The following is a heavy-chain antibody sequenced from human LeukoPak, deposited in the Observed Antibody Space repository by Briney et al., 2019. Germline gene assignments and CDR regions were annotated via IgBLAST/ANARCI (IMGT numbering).Heavy chain of an antibody. J-gene: IGHJ4*02. V-gene: IGHV1-69*06. CDR3: ARDHLDGSGSYFGY. D-gene: IGHD3-10*01. CDR2: IIPIFGTA. CDR1: GGTFSSYA. Sequence: ASVKVSCKASGGTFSSYAISWVRQAPGQGLEWMGGIIPIFGTANYAQKFQGRVTITADKSTSTAYMELSSLRSEDTAVYYCARDHLDGSGSYFGYWGQGTLVTVSS.